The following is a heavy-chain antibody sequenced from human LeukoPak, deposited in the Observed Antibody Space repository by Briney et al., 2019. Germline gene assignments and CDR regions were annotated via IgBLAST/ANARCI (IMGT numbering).Heavy chain of an antibody. CDR2: IYSGGST. V-gene: IGHV3-53*01. D-gene: IGHD5-12*01. Sequence: GGSLRLSCAASGFTVSNSYMSWVRQAPGKGLEWVSVIYSGGSTYYADSVKGRFTISRDNSKNTLYLQMNSLRAEDTAVYYCARDPRGYSGYDYYWGQGTLVTVSS. J-gene: IGHJ4*02. CDR3: ARDPRGYSGYDYY. CDR1: GFTVSNSY.